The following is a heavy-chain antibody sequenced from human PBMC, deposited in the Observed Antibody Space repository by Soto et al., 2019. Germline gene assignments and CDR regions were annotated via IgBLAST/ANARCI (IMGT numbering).Heavy chain of an antibody. V-gene: IGHV4-38-2*02. D-gene: IGHD6-19*01. CDR1: SYSIRIGDY. J-gene: IGHJ4*02. Sequence: TLSFTCSVYSYSIRIGDYWAWIRQSPGKGLEWFGSISHSGDTFYNPSLRSRVILSIDASKNQFSLELTSVTAADTALYYCARVHSSGHGVDYWGQG. CDR2: ISHSGDT. CDR3: ARVHSSGHGVDY.